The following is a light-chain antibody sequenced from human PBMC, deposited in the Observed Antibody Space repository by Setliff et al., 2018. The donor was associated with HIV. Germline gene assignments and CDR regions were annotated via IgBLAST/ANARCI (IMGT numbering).Light chain of an antibody. Sequence: SYELTQPPSVSVAPGKTARITCGGNNIGTKSVHWYQQKPGQAPVLVVYDDSDRPSGIRERFSGSNSGNTATLTISRVEAGDEADYYCQVWDSRSDHYVFGTGTKVTVL. CDR1: NIGTKS. CDR2: DDS. J-gene: IGLJ1*01. CDR3: QVWDSRSDHYV. V-gene: IGLV3-21*03.